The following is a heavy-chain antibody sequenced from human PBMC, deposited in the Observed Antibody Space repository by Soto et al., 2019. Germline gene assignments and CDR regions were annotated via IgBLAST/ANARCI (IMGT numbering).Heavy chain of an antibody. CDR1: GFTFSSYG. CDR2: IWYDGSEK. Sequence: QVQMVQSGGGVVQPGRSLRLSCAAPGFTFSSYGMHWVRQAPGKGLEWVAIIWYDGSEKYYADSVMGRFTISRDNSKNTRYLQMNSLRVEDTAVYYCARDYGSGMDYWGQGTLVTVSS. J-gene: IGHJ4*02. CDR3: ARDYGSGMDY. D-gene: IGHD3-10*01. V-gene: IGHV3-33*01.